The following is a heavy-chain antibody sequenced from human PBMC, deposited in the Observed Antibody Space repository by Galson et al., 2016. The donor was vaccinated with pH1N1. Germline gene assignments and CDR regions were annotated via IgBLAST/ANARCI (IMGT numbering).Heavy chain of an antibody. CDR3: ARAVATREAF. CDR2: INQDGSKT. V-gene: IGHV3-7*03. D-gene: IGHD5-24*01. J-gene: IGHJ4*02. Sequence: SLRLSCAASGFSFRSYWMGWVRQAPGKGLEWVASINQDGSKTSFVDSVKGRFTISRDNVKNSMFMHMYSLRAEDTAVHYCARAVATREAFWGQGTLVTVSS. CDR1: GFSFRSYW.